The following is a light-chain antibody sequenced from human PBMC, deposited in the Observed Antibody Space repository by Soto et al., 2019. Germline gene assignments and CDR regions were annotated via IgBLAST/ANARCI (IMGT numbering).Light chain of an antibody. CDR2: GAS. CDR1: QSISSN. CDR3: QQYDSWPLLT. Sequence: EIVMTQSPATLSVSPGERATLSCRASQSISSNLAWYQQKPGQAPRLLIYGASTRATGIPVRFSGSGSGTEFTLTISSLQSEDFAVYYCQQYDSWPLLTFGGGTKVEI. V-gene: IGKV3-15*01. J-gene: IGKJ4*01.